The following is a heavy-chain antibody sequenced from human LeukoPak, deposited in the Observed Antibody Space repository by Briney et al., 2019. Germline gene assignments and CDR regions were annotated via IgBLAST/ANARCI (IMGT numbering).Heavy chain of an antibody. V-gene: IGHV3-30*18. D-gene: IGHD3-10*01. CDR3: AKAPGYSDYDGMDV. CDR1: GFTFSSYG. CDR2: ISYDGSNK. Sequence: PGGSLRLSCAASGFTFSSYGMHWVRQAPGKGLEWVAVISYDGSNKYYADSVKGRFTISRDNSKNTLYLQMNSLRAEDTAVYYCAKAPGYSDYDGMDVWGKGTTVTVSS. J-gene: IGHJ6*04.